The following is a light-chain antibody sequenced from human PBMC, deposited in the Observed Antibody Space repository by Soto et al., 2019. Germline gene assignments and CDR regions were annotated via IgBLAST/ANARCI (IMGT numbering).Light chain of an antibody. J-gene: IGLJ1*01. CDR3: DSYTSSRAYV. Sequence: QSVLTQPASVSGSPGQSITISCTRTSSDVGVYNYVSWYQQQSGKAPKLIIHEVSNRPSGVSNRFSGSKSSNTASLTISGLQAEDEADYYCDSYTSSRAYVFGIGTKVTVL. V-gene: IGLV2-14*01. CDR2: EVS. CDR1: SSDVGVYNY.